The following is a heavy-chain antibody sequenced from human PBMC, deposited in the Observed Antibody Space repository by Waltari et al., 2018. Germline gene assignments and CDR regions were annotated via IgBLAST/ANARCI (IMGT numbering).Heavy chain of an antibody. CDR2: IYTSGST. CDR3: ASGSFLNWFDP. CDR1: GGSISSGSYY. D-gene: IGHD6-25*01. J-gene: IGHJ5*02. Sequence: QVQLQESGPGLVKPSQTLSLTCTVSGGSISSGSYYWSWIRQPAGKGLEWIGYIYTSGSTNYNPSLKSRVTISVDKSKNQFSLKLSSVTAADTAVYYCASGSFLNWFDPWGQG. V-gene: IGHV4-61*09.